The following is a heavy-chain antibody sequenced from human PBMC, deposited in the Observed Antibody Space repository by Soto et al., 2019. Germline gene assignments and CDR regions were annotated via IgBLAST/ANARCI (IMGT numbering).Heavy chain of an antibody. CDR2: VHHSVTT. CDR1: GGPVGYTSFY. D-gene: IGHD3-3*01. CDR3: AKDWRESFPGDAFDI. Sequence: SETLSLTCDVSGGPVGYTSFYWGWLRQSPGKGLEWIGSVHHSVTTYYNPSLKGRFTISRENSKNTLYLQMNSLRAEDAAVYYCAKDWRESFPGDAFDIWGQGTMVTVSS. J-gene: IGHJ3*02. V-gene: IGHV4-39*02.